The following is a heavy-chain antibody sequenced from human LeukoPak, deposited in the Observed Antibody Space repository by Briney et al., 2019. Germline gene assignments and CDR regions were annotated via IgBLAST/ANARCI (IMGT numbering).Heavy chain of an antibody. CDR1: GFTFSSYA. V-gene: IGHV3-30*04. J-gene: IGHJ4*02. CDR3: ARASKVATEFDY. CDR2: ISYDGSNK. Sequence: GRSLRPSCAASGFTFSSYAMHWVRQAPGKGLEWVAVISYDGSNKYYADSVKGRFTISRDNSKNTLYLQMNSLRAEDTAVYYCARASKVATEFDYWGQGTLVTVSS. D-gene: IGHD5-12*01.